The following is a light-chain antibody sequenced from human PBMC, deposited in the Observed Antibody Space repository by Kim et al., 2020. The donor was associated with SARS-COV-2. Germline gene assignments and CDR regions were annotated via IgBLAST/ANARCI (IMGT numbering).Light chain of an antibody. J-gene: IGLJ2*01. CDR3: NSRDSSGNHVV. Sequence: ALGQSVRITCQGDSLRSYYASCYQQKPGQAPVLVIYGKNNRPSGIPDRFSGSSSGNTASLTITGAQAEDEADYYCNSRDSSGNHVVFGGGTKVT. CDR1: SLRSYY. CDR2: GKN. V-gene: IGLV3-19*01.